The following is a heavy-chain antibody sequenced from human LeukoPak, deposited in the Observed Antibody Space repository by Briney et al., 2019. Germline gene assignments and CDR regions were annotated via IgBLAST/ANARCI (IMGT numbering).Heavy chain of an antibody. Sequence: GGSLRLSCAASGFTFSSYGMHWVRQAPGKGLEWVAVIWYDGSNKYYADSVRGRFTISRDNSKNTLYLQMNSLRAEDTAVYYCARDGSSGWYWVDYWGQGTLVTVSS. CDR1: GFTFSSYG. V-gene: IGHV3-33*01. CDR3: ARDGSSGWYWVDY. D-gene: IGHD6-19*01. CDR2: IWYDGSNK. J-gene: IGHJ4*02.